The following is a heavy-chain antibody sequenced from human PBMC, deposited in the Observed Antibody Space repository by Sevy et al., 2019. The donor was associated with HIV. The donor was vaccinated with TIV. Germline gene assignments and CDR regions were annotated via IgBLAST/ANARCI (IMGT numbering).Heavy chain of an antibody. D-gene: IGHD2-2*01. V-gene: IGHV3-48*03. J-gene: IGHJ6*02. Sequence: GGSLRLSCAASGFTFSSYEMNWVRQAPGKGLEWVSYISSSGSTIYYADSVKGQFTISRDNAKNSLYLQMNSLRAKDTAVYYCARDLIVVVPAANYYYGMDVWGQGTTVTVSS. CDR3: ARDLIVVVPAANYYYGMDV. CDR2: ISSSGSTI. CDR1: GFTFSSYE.